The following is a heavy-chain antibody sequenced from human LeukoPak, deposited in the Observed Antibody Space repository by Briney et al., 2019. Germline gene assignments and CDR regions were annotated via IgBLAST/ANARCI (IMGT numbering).Heavy chain of an antibody. CDR3: ARVPLRDYYDSSGYNDVFDI. CDR1: GFTFSSYS. D-gene: IGHD3-22*01. CDR2: ISSSSSTI. V-gene: IGHV3-48*01. J-gene: IGHJ3*02. Sequence: GGSLRLSCAASGFTFSSYSMNWVRQAPGKGLEWVSYISSSSSTIYYADSVKGRFTISRDNAKNSLYLQMNSLRAEDTAVYYCARVPLRDYYDSSGYNDVFDIGGKGKMVTVSS.